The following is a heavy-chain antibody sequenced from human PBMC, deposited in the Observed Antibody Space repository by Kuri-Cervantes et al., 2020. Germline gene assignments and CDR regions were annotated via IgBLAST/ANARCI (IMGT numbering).Heavy chain of an antibody. Sequence: ASVNVSCKASGGTFSSYAISWVRQAPGQGLEWMGWISDYNGNTNYAQKLQGRVTMTTDTSTSTAYMELRSLRSDDTAVYYCAADTGYYGSGSYSLFDYWGQGTLVTVSS. CDR1: GGTFSSYA. V-gene: IGHV1-18*01. D-gene: IGHD3-10*01. CDR3: AADTGYYGSGSYSLFDY. CDR2: ISDYNGNT. J-gene: IGHJ4*02.